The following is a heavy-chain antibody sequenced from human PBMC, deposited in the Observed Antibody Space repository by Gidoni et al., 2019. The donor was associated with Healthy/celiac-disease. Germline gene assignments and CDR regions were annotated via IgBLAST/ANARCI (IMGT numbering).Heavy chain of an antibody. CDR2: IYWDDDK. CDR3: AHRRDFDYYDSSCSNDY. D-gene: IGHD3-22*01. Sequence: QITLKESGTTLVKPTQTLTLTCTFSGFSLSTSGVGVGWIRQPPGKALELLALIYWDDDKRYSPSLKSRLTITKDTSKNQLVLTMTNMDPVDTATYYCAHRRDFDYYDSSCSNDYWGQGTLVTASS. CDR1: GFSLSTSGVG. J-gene: IGHJ4*02. V-gene: IGHV2-5*02.